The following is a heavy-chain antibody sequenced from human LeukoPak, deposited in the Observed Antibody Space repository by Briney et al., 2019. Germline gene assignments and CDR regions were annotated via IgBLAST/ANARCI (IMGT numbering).Heavy chain of an antibody. CDR1: GGSFSGYY. CDR2: INHSGST. Sequence: SETLSLTCAVYGGSFSGYYWSWIRQPPGKGLEWIGEINHSGSTNYNPSLKSRVTISVDTSKNQFSLKLSSVTAADTAVYYCARCVVVVPAAMSWFDPWGQGTLVTVSS. CDR3: ARCVVVVPAAMSWFDP. V-gene: IGHV4-34*01. J-gene: IGHJ5*02. D-gene: IGHD2-2*01.